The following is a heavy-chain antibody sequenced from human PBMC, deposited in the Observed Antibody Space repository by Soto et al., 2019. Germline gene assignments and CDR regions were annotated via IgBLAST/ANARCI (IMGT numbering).Heavy chain of an antibody. Sequence: SVKVSCKASGGTFSSYAISWVRQAPGQGLEWMGGIIPIFGTANYAQKFQGRVTITADESTSTAYMELSSLRSEDTAVYYCARDPYDFWSGYYRYFDYWGQGTLVTVSS. CDR1: GGTFSSYA. V-gene: IGHV1-69*13. D-gene: IGHD3-3*01. CDR3: ARDPYDFWSGYYRYFDY. J-gene: IGHJ4*02. CDR2: IIPIFGTA.